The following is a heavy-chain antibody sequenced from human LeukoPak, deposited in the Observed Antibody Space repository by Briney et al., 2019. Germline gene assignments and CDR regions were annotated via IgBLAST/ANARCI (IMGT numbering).Heavy chain of an antibody. CDR2: IYPADSDT. CDR3: ARQSRDGSKTRGYYFDY. D-gene: IGHD3-10*01. J-gene: IGHJ4*02. V-gene: IGHV5-51*01. Sequence: ESLKISCQASGYIFTNYWIGWVRQMPGKGLESMGIIYPADSDTTYSPSFQGQVTISADKSINTVYLRWSSLKASDTAMYYCARQSRDGSKTRGYYFDYWGQGTLVTVSS. CDR1: GYIFTNYW.